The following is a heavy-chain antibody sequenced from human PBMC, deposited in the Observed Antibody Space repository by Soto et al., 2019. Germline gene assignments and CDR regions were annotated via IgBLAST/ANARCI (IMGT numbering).Heavy chain of an antibody. CDR2: INAGNGNT. D-gene: IGHD3-22*01. V-gene: IGHV1-3*01. CDR1: GYTFTSYA. CDR3: ARENTYYYDSSGYSPLYYFDY. Sequence: ASVKVSCKASGYTFTSYAMHWVRQAPGQRLEWMGWINAGNGNTKYSQKFQGRVTITRDTSASTAYMELSSLRSEDTAVYYCARENTYYYDSSGYSPLYYFDYWGQGTLVTVSS. J-gene: IGHJ4*02.